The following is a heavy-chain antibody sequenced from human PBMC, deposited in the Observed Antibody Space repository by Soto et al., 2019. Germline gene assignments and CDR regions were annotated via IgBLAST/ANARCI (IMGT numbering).Heavy chain of an antibody. D-gene: IGHD6-19*01. J-gene: IGHJ4*02. CDR2: IKRKTEGGTT. CDR1: GFDFSDTW. CDR3: TADSSSSSAWANDY. Sequence: GGSLRLSCAASGFDFSDTWMNWVRQTPDKGLEWVARIKRKTEGGTTNYAAPVKGRLTLSRDDTKQMVFLQMDNLKREDTGVYYCTADSSSSSAWANDYWGQGTLVTVSS. V-gene: IGHV3-15*07.